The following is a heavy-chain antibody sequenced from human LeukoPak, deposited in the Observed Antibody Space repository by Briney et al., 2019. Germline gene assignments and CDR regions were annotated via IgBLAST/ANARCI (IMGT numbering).Heavy chain of an antibody. CDR2: IYYSGST. V-gene: IGHV4-39*01. CDR1: GGSISSSSYY. J-gene: IGHJ6*02. CDR3: ARHAPGYSSGSYYYYGMDV. D-gene: IGHD3-22*01. Sequence: SETLSLTCTVSGGSISSSSYYWGWIRQPPGKGLEWIGSIYYSGSTYYNPSLKSRVTISVDTSKNQFSLKLSSVTAADTAVYYCARHAPGYSSGSYYYYGMDVWGQGTMVTVSS.